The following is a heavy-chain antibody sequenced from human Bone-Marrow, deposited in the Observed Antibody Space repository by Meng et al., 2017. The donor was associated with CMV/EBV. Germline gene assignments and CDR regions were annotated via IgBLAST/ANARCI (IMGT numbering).Heavy chain of an antibody. V-gene: IGHV1-2*02. Sequence: ASVKVSCKASGYTFTGYYMHWVRQAPGQGLEWMGWINPNSGGTNYAQKFQGRVTMARDTSISTVYMDLSRLRYDDTAVYYCARDGPLDFWGQGTLVTVSS. CDR2: INPNSGGT. J-gene: IGHJ4*02. CDR3: ARDGPLDF. CDR1: GYTFTGYY.